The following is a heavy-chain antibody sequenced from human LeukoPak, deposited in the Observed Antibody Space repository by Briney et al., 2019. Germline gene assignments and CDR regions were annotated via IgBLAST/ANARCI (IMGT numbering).Heavy chain of an antibody. D-gene: IGHD6-13*01. CDR1: GGSISSSSYY. J-gene: IGHJ4*02. Sequence: PSETLSLTCTVSGGSISSSSYYWGWIRQPPGKGLEWIGSIYYSGSTYYNPSLKSRVTISVDTSKNQFSLKLSSVTAADTAVYYCARLIAAAGTYYCDYWGQGTLVTVSS. CDR3: ARLIAAAGTYYCDY. V-gene: IGHV4-39*01. CDR2: IYYSGST.